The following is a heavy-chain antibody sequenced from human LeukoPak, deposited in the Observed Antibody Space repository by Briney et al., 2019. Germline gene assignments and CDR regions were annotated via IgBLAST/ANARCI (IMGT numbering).Heavy chain of an antibody. CDR2: IYYSGST. D-gene: IGHD3-16*01. Sequence: PSETLSLTCTVSGGSISSYYWSWIRQPPGKGLEWIGDIYYSGSTNYNPSLKSRVTISVDTSKNQFSLKLSSVTAADTAVYYCARRRYDYVWGSYPTYYFDYWGQGTLVTVSS. V-gene: IGHV4-59*08. CDR1: GGSISSYY. CDR3: ARRRYDYVWGSYPTYYFDY. J-gene: IGHJ4*02.